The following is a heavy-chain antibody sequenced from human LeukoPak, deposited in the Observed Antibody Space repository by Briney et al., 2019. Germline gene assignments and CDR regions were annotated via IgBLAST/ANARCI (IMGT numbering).Heavy chain of an antibody. D-gene: IGHD5/OR15-5a*01. V-gene: IGHV4-39*01. CDR2: IDIGGTT. Sequence: PSETLSLTCTVSGAPISSSDYQWGWIRQPPGKGLEWIGTIDIGGTTHYNSSLKSRVTISVDKSTNQFSLKLRSVTAADTASYYCATPLSTLTTRANNYWGQGTLVTVPS. J-gene: IGHJ4*02. CDR1: GAPISSSDYQ. CDR3: ATPLSTLTTRANNY.